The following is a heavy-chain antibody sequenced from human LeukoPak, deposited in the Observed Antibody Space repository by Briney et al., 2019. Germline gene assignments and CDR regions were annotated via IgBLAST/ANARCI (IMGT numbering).Heavy chain of an antibody. V-gene: IGHV1-18*01. Sequence: GASVKVSCKASGYIFTRYGISWVRQAPGQGLEWMGWISALYGNTNYAQKFQGRLTMTTDTSTNTAYMELRSLRPDDTAMYYCARSGYYDFWSGRNFDYWGQGTLVTVSS. CDR3: ARSGYYDFWSGRNFDY. CDR1: GYIFTRYG. D-gene: IGHD3-3*01. CDR2: ISALYGNT. J-gene: IGHJ4*02.